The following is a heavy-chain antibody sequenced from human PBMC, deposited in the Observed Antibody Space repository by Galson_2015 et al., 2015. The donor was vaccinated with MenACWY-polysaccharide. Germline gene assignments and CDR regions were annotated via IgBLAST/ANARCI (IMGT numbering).Heavy chain of an antibody. CDR1: GFTFNSFW. D-gene: IGHD4-23*01. CDR3: ARDVYGGHFDY. J-gene: IGHJ4*02. CDR2: IKQDESEK. V-gene: IGHV3-7*01. Sequence: SLRLSCAASGFTFNSFWMSWVRQAPGKGLEWVANIKQDESEKYYVDSVKGRFTISRDNAKNSLYLQMNSLRAEDTAVYYCARDVYGGHFDYWGQGTLVTVSS.